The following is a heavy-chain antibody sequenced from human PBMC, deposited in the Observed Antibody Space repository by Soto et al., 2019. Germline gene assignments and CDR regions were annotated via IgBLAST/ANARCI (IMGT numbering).Heavy chain of an antibody. D-gene: IGHD6-19*01. CDR3: ARGQFSSAWVGDWFDP. CDR2: FHTSGST. CDR1: DDSIGFYS. J-gene: IGHJ5*02. Sequence: SETLSLTCTVSDDSIGFYSWSWIRQPAGKGLEWIGRFHTSGSTNYNPSLKSRVTMSVDTSKKQFSLKLTSVTAADTAVYYCARGQFSSAWVGDWFDPWGQGTLVTVS. V-gene: IGHV4-4*07.